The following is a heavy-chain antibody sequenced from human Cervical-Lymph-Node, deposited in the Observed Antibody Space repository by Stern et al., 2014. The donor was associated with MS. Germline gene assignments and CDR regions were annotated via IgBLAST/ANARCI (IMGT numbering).Heavy chain of an antibody. Sequence: QVNLRESGPTLVKPTQTLTLTCTFSGFSLSESGVGVGWIRQPPGRALEWLVLIYWNDDHRYSPSLKNRLTFTRDTSKHQVVLTMTNMDPVDTATYYCGRRGYDCWSNTYQNWFDSWGQGTLVTVSS. V-gene: IGHV2-5*01. CDR2: IYWNDDH. D-gene: IGHD3-3*01. CDR3: GRRGYDCWSNTYQNWFDS. CDR1: GFSLSESGVG. J-gene: IGHJ5*01.